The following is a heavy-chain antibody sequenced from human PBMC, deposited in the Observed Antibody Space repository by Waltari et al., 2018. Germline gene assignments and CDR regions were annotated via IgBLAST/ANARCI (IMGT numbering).Heavy chain of an antibody. Sequence: QVQLQESGPGLVKPSETLSLTCTVSGGSISSYYWSWIRQPPGKGLEWIGYIYYTGSTNSNPSLKSRVTISVDTSKNQFSLKLSSVTAADTAVYYCARGFSYGTPSWFDPWGQGTLVNVSS. J-gene: IGHJ5*02. CDR2: IYYTGST. CDR3: ARGFSYGTPSWFDP. D-gene: IGHD5-18*01. V-gene: IGHV4-59*01. CDR1: GGSISSYY.